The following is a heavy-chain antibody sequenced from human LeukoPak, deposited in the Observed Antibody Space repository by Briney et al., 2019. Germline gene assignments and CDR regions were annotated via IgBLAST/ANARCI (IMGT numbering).Heavy chain of an antibody. CDR2: ISNSSSTI. CDR1: GFTFSRFN. D-gene: IGHD3-22*01. J-gene: IGHJ3*01. CDR3: ARGGSTGYNYNAFDV. Sequence: GGSLRLSCAASGFTFSRFNMNWVRQAPGKGLEWVSYISNSSSTIYYADSVKGRFTISRDNAKNSLYLQMNSLRVEDTAVYYCARGGSTGYNYNAFDVWGQGTMVAVSS. V-gene: IGHV3-48*04.